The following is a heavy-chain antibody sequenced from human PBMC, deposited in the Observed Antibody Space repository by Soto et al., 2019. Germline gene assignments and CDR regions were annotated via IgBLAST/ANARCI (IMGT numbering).Heavy chain of an antibody. Sequence: EVQLLESGGGLVQPGGSLRLSCAATGFTFSYSRMNWVRQAPGRGLEWVSTISRSGGTTYYADSVRGRFTISRDNSKNTLYLQIDSLRAEDTAVFYCAKDAGYSSAGHDVFDIWGQGTMVTVSS. CDR1: GFTFSYSR. D-gene: IGHD6-19*01. CDR2: ISRSGGTT. V-gene: IGHV3-23*01. J-gene: IGHJ3*02. CDR3: AKDAGYSSAGHDVFDI.